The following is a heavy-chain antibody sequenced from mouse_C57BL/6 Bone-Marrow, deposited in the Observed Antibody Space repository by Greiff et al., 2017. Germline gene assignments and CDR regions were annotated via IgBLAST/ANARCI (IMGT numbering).Heavy chain of an antibody. CDR2: ISSGGSYT. Sequence: DVQLVESGGDLVKPGGSLKLSCAASGFTFSSYGMSWVRQTPDKRLEWVATISSGGSYTYYPDSVKGRFTISRDNAKNTQYLQMSSLKSEDTAMYDCASRRDDGYWAPFAYWGQGTLVTVSA. D-gene: IGHD2-3*01. CDR1: GFTFSSYG. CDR3: ASRRDDGYWAPFAY. V-gene: IGHV5-6*01. J-gene: IGHJ3*01.